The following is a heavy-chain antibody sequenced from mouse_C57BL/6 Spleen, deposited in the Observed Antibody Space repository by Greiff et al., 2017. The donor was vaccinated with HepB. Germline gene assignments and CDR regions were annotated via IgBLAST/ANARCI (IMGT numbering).Heavy chain of an antibody. V-gene: IGHV2-6-1*01. Sequence: VQLQESGPGLVAPSQSLSITCTVSGFSLTSYGVHWVRQPPGKGLEWLVVIWSDGSTNYNSALKSRLSISKDNSKSQVFLKMNSLQTDDTAMYYCARQGIYYGNYNYAMDYWGQGTSVTVSS. CDR3: ARQGIYYGNYNYAMDY. D-gene: IGHD2-1*01. J-gene: IGHJ4*01. CDR2: IWSDGST. CDR1: GFSLTSYG.